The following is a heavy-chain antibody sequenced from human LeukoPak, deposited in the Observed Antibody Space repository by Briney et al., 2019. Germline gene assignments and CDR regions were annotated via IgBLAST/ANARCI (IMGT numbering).Heavy chain of an antibody. CDR3: ARGADYGDSTDAFDI. Sequence: SETLSLTCTVSGGPISSSSYYWGWIRQPPGKGLEWIGSIYYSGSTYYNPSLKSRVTISVDTSKNQFSLKLSSVTAADTAVYYCARGADYGDSTDAFDIWGQGTMVTVSS. V-gene: IGHV4-39*01. J-gene: IGHJ3*02. CDR2: IYYSGST. D-gene: IGHD4-17*01. CDR1: GGPISSSSYY.